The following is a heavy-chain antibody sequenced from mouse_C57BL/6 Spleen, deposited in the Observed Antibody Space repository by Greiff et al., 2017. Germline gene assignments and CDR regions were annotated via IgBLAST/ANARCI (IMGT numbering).Heavy chain of an antibody. D-gene: IGHD2-1*01. CDR3: ARSGNSSFAY. CDR1: GYTFTSYW. Sequence: QVQLQQPGAELVKPGASVKLSCKASGYTFTSYWMQWVNQRPGQGLEWIGEIDPSDSYTNYNQKFKGKATLTVDTSSSTAYMQLSSLTSEDSAVYYCARSGNSSFAYWGQGTLVTVSA. V-gene: IGHV1-50*01. CDR2: IDPSDSYT. J-gene: IGHJ3*01.